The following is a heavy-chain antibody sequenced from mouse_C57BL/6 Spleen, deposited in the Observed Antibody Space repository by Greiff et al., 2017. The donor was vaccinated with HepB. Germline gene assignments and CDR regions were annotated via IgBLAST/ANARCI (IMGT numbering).Heavy chain of an antibody. CDR1: GYTFTSYW. V-gene: IGHV14-2*01. CDR2: IDPEDGET. Sequence: VQLQQPGAELVKPGASVKLSCKASGYTFTSYWMHWVKQRPGQGLEWIGMIDPEDGETKYAPKFQGKATITADTSSNTAYLQLSSLTSEDTAVYYCARGDSPVVEGYFDYWGQGTTLTVSS. J-gene: IGHJ2*01. D-gene: IGHD1-1*01. CDR3: ARGDSPVVEGYFDY.